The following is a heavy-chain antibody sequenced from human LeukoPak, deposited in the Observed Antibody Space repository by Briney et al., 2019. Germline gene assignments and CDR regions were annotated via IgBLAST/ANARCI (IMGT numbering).Heavy chain of an antibody. D-gene: IGHD3-22*01. CDR3: ARSRYYDSSYDY. CDR2: IYSGGST. Sequence: PGGSLRLSCAASGFPVSSNYMSWVRQAPGKGLEWVSVIYSGGSTYYADSVKGRFTISRDNSKNTLYLQMNSLRAEDTAVYYCARSRYYDSSYDYWGQGTLVTVSS. CDR1: GFPVSSNY. V-gene: IGHV3-66*01. J-gene: IGHJ4*02.